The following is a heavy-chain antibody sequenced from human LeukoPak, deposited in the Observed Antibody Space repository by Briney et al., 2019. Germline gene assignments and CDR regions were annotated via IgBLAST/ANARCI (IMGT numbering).Heavy chain of an antibody. J-gene: IGHJ3*02. CDR3: ARPAGKQLWSDAFDI. CDR2: IYYSGST. Sequence: PSETLSLTCTVSGGSISSSSYYWGWIRQPPGKGPEWIGSIYYSGSTYYNPSLKSRVTISVDTSKNRFSLKLSSVTAADTAVYYCARPAGKQLWSDAFDIWGQGTMVTVSS. D-gene: IGHD5-18*01. CDR1: GGSISSSSYY. V-gene: IGHV4-39*01.